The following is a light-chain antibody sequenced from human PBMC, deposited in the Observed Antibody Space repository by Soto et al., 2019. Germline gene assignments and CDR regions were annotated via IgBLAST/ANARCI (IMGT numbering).Light chain of an antibody. CDR1: HSISNW. CDR3: QQYNTYSRT. CDR2: EAS. Sequence: DIQMTQSPSTLSASIGDRVTITFRASHSISNWLAWYQQKPGKAPKLLIYEASSLQGGVQSRFSSSGTGTEFTLTISSLQPYDCSNFYCQQYNTYSRTFSQGTKVKVK. J-gene: IGKJ1*01. V-gene: IGKV1-5*03.